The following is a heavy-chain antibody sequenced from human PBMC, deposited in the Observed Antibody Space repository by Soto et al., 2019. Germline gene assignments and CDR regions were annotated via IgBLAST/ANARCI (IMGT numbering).Heavy chain of an antibody. Sequence: ASVKVSCKASGYTFTGYYMHWVRQAPGQGLEWMGWINPNSGGTNYAQKFQGWVTMTRDTSISTAYMELSRLRSDDTAVYYCARHFTGSGSYYNWAFDYWGQGTLVTVSS. CDR3: ARHFTGSGSYYNWAFDY. D-gene: IGHD3-10*01. J-gene: IGHJ4*02. V-gene: IGHV1-2*04. CDR1: GYTFTGYY. CDR2: INPNSGGT.